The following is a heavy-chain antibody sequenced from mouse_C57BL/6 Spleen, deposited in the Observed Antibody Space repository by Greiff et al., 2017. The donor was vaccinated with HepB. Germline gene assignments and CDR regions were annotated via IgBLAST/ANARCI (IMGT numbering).Heavy chain of an antibody. V-gene: IGHV1-50*01. CDR2: IDPSDSYT. J-gene: IGHJ4*01. CDR1: GYTFTSYW. D-gene: IGHD2-2*01. CDR3: ARRLHYAMDY. Sequence: QVHVKQPGAELVKPGASVKLSCKASGYTFTSYWMQWVKQRPGQGLEWIGEIDPSDSYTNYNQKFKGKATLTVDTSSSTAYMQLSSLTSEDSAVYYCARRLHYAMDYWGQGTSVTVSS.